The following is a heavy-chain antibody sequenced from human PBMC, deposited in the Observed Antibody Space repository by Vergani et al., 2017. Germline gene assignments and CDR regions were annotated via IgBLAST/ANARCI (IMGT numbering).Heavy chain of an antibody. CDR1: GGPISSGGYY. CDR2: IYYSGST. V-gene: IGHV4-31*03. D-gene: IGHD3-3*01. J-gene: IGHJ5*02. Sequence: QVQLQESGPGLVKPSQTLSLTCTVSGGPISSGGYYWSWIRQHPGKGLEWIGYIYYSGSTYYNPFLKSRVTISVDTSKNQFSLKLSSVTAADTAVYYCAKSARLYPLGGWLDPWGRGTLVTVSS. CDR3: AKSARLYPLGGWLDP.